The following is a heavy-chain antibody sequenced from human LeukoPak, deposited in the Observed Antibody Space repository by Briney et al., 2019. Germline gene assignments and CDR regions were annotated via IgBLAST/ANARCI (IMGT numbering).Heavy chain of an antibody. D-gene: IGHD6-13*01. V-gene: IGHV3-66*01. CDR3: ATKGISWYDY. CDR2: IYSGGTT. CDR1: GFTVSSKY. J-gene: IGHJ4*02. Sequence: GGSLRLSCAASGFTVSSKYMSWVRQAPGKGLEWVSVIYSGGTTNYADSVKGRFTISRDNSKNTLYLQMNSLRVEDTAVYYCATKGISWYDYWGQGTLVTVSS.